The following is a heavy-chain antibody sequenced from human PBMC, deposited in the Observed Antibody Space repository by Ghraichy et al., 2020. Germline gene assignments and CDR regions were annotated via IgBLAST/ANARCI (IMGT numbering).Heavy chain of an antibody. CDR2: INPNSGGT. V-gene: IGHV1-2*02. Sequence: ASVKVSCKASGYTFTGYYMHWVRQAPGQGLEWMGWINPNSGGTNYAQKFQGRVTMTRDTSISTAYMELSRLRSDDTAVYYCARDLGTTIVVVPAAMLQEHYFDYWGQGTLVTVSS. CDR1: GYTFTGYY. D-gene: IGHD2-2*01. CDR3: ARDLGTTIVVVPAAMLQEHYFDY. J-gene: IGHJ4*02.